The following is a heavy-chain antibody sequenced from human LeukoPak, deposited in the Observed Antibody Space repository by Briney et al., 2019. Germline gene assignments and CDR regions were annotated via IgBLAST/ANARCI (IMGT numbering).Heavy chain of an antibody. CDR1: GFPFNKYS. Sequence: PGGSLRLSCGASGFPFNKYSIHWVRQAPGKGLDWVAVISYDGRNKYYADSVKGRITISRDDSNNTIHLEMNSLRPEDTAMYYCAREKGGVTSSWVQLFDYWGQGALVIVSS. D-gene: IGHD3-16*01. CDR3: AREKGGVTSSWVQLFDY. CDR2: ISYDGRNK. J-gene: IGHJ4*02. V-gene: IGHV3-30*04.